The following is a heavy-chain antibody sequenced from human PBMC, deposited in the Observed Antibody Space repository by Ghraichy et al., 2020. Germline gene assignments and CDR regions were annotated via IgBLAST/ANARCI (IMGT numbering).Heavy chain of an antibody. D-gene: IGHD3-22*01. V-gene: IGHV3-23*01. CDR3: AKDTRPYYYDSSHEFDY. CDR2: ISGSGGST. Sequence: SCAASGFTFSSYAMSWVRQAPGKGLEWVSAISGSGGSTYYADSVKGRFTISRDNSKNTLYLQMNSLRAEDTAVYYCAKDTRPYYYDSSHEFDYWGQGTLVTVSS. CDR1: GFTFSSYA. J-gene: IGHJ4*02.